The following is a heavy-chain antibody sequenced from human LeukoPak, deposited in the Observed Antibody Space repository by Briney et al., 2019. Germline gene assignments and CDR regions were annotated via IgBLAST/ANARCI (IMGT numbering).Heavy chain of an antibody. CDR3: ARDSIGTGDAFDI. J-gene: IGHJ3*02. CDR1: GFTVSSNY. V-gene: IGHV3-66*01. Sequence: GGSLRLSCAASGFTVSSNYMSWVRQAPGKELEWVSVIYSGGSTYYADSVKGRFTISRDNSKNTLYLQMNSLRAEDTAVYYCARDSIGTGDAFDIWGQGTMVTVSS. CDR2: IYSGGST. D-gene: IGHD1-26*01.